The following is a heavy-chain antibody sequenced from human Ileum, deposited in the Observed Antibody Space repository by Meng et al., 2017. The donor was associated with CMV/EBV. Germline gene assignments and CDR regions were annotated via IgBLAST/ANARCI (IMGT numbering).Heavy chain of an antibody. CDR1: GFTFSNNA. CDR2: LSYDEGER. V-gene: IGHV3-30*03. D-gene: IGHD4-17*01. CDR3: TRGVNAAYGLFDY. J-gene: IGHJ4*02. Sequence: VQLVESGGGLVKPGGSLRLSCAVSGFTFSNNAMHWVRQAPGKGLEWVAVLSYDEGERFYADSVKGRFTISRDNSKSTLYLQMDSLKPEDTAVYYCTRGVNAAYGLFDYWGQGALVTVSS.